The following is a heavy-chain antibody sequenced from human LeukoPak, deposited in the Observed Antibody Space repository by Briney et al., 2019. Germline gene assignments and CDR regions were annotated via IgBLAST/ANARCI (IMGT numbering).Heavy chain of an antibody. CDR1: GFIFSDYY. CDR2: ISNGDNDI. J-gene: IGHJ4*02. CDR3: ASGSSSVGY. V-gene: IGHV3-11*01. Sequence: PGGSLRLSCAASGFIFSDYYMSWIRQTPGKGLEWISYISNGDNDIYYAGSVKGRFTISRDNTRNSLFLQMNSLRPDDTAVYYCASGSSSVGYWGQGTLVTVSS. D-gene: IGHD6-6*01.